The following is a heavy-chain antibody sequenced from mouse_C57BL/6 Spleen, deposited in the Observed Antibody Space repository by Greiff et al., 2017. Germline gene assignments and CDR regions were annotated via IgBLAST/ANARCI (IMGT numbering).Heavy chain of an antibody. J-gene: IGHJ1*03. CDR3: ARPREGDYWYFDV. CDR1: GFTFSSYG. V-gene: IGHV5-6*02. Sequence: DVKLVESGGDLVKPGGSLKLSCAASGFTFSSYGMSWVRQTPDKRLEWVATISSGGSYTYYPDSVKGRFTISRDNAKNTLYLQMSSLKSEDTAMYYCARPREGDYWYFDVWGTGTTVTVSS. CDR2: ISSGGSYT.